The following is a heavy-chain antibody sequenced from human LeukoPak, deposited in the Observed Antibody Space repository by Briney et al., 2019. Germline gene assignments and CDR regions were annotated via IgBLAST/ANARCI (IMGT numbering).Heavy chain of an antibody. D-gene: IGHD6-25*01. J-gene: IGHJ3*02. CDR3: ARVGARLGAFDI. CDR2: IRYDGSNK. Sequence: GGSLRLSCAASGFSFSSYGMHWVRQAPGTGLEWVAFIRYDGSNKYYADSVKGRFTLSRDNAKNTLYLQMNSLRAEDTAVYYCARVGARLGAFDIWGQGTMVTVSS. V-gene: IGHV3-30*02. CDR1: GFSFSSYG.